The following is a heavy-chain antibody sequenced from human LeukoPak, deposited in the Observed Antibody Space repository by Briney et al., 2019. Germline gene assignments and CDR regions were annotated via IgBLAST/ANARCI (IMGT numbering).Heavy chain of an antibody. J-gene: IGHJ4*02. V-gene: IGHV1-2*02. CDR3: ARDKDYDYVWGSYRPDY. Sequence: ASVKVSCKASGYTFTGYYMHWVRQAPGQGLEWMGWIDPNSGGTNYAQKFQGRVTMTRDTSISTAYMDLSRLISDDTAVYYCARDKDYDYVWGSYRPDYWGQGTLVTVSS. CDR1: GYTFTGYY. CDR2: IDPNSGGT. D-gene: IGHD3-16*02.